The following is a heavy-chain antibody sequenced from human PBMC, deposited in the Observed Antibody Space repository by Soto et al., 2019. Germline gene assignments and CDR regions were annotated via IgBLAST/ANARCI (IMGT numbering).Heavy chain of an antibody. V-gene: IGHV4-34*01. CDR3: GGRGFRGGFYYYYGMDV. CDR1: GVSFSGYY. D-gene: IGHD3-10*01. J-gene: IGHJ6*02. CDR2: INHSGST. Sequence: AETLSLTCAVYGVSFSGYYWRWIRQPPGKGLEWIGEINHSGSTNYNPSLMNRVTTTVDATKNQSSLKQSSVTTADTAVYYCGGRGFRGGFYYYYGMDVWGQGTMVTVSS.